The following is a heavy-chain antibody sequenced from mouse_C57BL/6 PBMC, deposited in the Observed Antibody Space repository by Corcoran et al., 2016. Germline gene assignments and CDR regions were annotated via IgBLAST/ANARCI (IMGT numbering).Heavy chain of an antibody. V-gene: IGHV1-80*01. CDR3: AYGYDAVDY. D-gene: IGHD1-1*02. Sequence: QVQLQQSGAELVKPGASVKISCKASGYAFSSYWMNWVTQRPGKGLEWIGQIYPGDGDTNYNGKFKGEATLTADKSSSTAYMQLSSLTSEDSAVYFCAYGYDAVDYWGQGTSVTVSS. CDR2: IYPGDGDT. CDR1: GYAFSSYW. J-gene: IGHJ4*01.